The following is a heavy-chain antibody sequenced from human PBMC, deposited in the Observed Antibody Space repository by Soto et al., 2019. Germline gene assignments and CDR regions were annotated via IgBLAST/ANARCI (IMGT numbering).Heavy chain of an antibody. D-gene: IGHD3-22*01. CDR1: GYSISSGFY. CDR3: ARVDSPYYYNSSGYFTY. CDR2: IFHRGTT. J-gene: IGHJ4*02. Sequence: PSETLSLTCAVSGYSISSGFYWGWLRQPPGKGPQWIGNIFHRGTTYYNPSLMSRAAISVDTAKNEFSLRLSAVTAADTAVYYCARVDSPYYYNSSGYFTYWGQGALVTVSS. V-gene: IGHV4-38-2*01.